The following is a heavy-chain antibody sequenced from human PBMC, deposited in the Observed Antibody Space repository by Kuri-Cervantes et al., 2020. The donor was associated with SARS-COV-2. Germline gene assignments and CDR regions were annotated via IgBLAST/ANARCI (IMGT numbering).Heavy chain of an antibody. V-gene: IGHV3-21*01. D-gene: IGHD5-24*01. CDR2: ISSSSSYI. J-gene: IGHJ4*02. CDR3: AKRDGREGDFDY. Sequence: GESLKISCAASGFTFSSYSMNWVRQAPGKGLEWVSSISSSSSYIYYADSVKGRFTISRDNAKNSLYLQMNSLRAEDTAVYYCAKRDGREGDFDYWGQGTLVTVSS. CDR1: GFTFSSYS.